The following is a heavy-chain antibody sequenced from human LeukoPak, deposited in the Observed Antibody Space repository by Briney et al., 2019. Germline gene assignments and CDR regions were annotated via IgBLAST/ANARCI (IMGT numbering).Heavy chain of an antibody. V-gene: IGHV1-69*06. CDR3: ATSPVLSSVVTPGPFDY. Sequence: SVKVSCKASGGTFSSYAISWVRQAPGQGLEWMGGIIPIFGTANYAQKFQGRVTMTEDTSTDTAYMELSSLRSEDTAVYYCATSPVLSSVVTPGPFDYWGQGTLVTVSS. D-gene: IGHD4-23*01. J-gene: IGHJ4*02. CDR1: GGTFSSYA. CDR2: IIPIFGTA.